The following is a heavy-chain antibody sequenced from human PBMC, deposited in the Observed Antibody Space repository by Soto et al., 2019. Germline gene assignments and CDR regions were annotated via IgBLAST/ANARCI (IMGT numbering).Heavy chain of an antibody. J-gene: IGHJ3*02. CDR3: AREDGTMLVVVTGAFDI. CDR1: GFTFSSYS. CDR2: ISSSSSYI. Sequence: RLSCAASGFTFSSYSMNWVRQAPGKGLEWVSSISSSSSYIYYADSVKGRFTISRDNAKNSLYLQMNSLRAEDTAVYYCAREDGTMLVVVTGAFDIWGQGTMVTV. V-gene: IGHV3-21*01. D-gene: IGHD3-22*01.